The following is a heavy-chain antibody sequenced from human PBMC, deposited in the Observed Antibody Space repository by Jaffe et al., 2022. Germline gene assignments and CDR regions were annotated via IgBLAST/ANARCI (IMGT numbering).Heavy chain of an antibody. CDR3: ARDLGYCSGGSCYRRVGFGNWFDP. CDR2: IYHSGST. J-gene: IGHJ5*02. Sequence: QVQLQESGPGLVKPSGTLSLTCAVSGGSISSSNWWSWVRQPPGKGLEWIGEIYHSGSTNYNPSLKSRVTISVDKSKNQFSLKLSSVTAADTAVYYCARDLGYCSGGSCYRRVGFGNWFDPWGQGTLVTVSS. CDR1: GGSISSSNW. D-gene: IGHD2-15*01. V-gene: IGHV4-4*02.